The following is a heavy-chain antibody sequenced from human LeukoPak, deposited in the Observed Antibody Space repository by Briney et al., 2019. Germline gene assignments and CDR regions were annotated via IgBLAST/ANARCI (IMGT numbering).Heavy chain of an antibody. CDR1: GGSISSFY. CDR3: ARQVHADAFDI. CDR2: ISYSGST. Sequence: ETLSLTCTVSGGSISSFYWSWIRHPPGKGLEWIGYISYSGSTNYNPSLKSRVTISVDTSKNQFSLKLSCVTVADTAVYYCARQVHADAFDIWGQGTLVTVSS. J-gene: IGHJ3*02. V-gene: IGHV4-59*08.